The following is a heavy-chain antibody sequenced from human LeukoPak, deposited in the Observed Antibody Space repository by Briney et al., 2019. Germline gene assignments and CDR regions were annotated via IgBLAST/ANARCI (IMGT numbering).Heavy chain of an antibody. V-gene: IGHV4-39*07. J-gene: IGHJ4*02. CDR2: IYYSGST. CDR1: GGSISCSSYY. Sequence: SETLSLTCTVSGGSISCSSYYWGWIRQPPEKGLEWIGSIYYSGSTYYNPSLKSRVTISVDTSKNQFSLKLSSVTAADTAVYYCARWGAKFPDEYYFDYWGQGTLVTVSS. CDR3: ARWGAKFPDEYYFDY. D-gene: IGHD4/OR15-4a*01.